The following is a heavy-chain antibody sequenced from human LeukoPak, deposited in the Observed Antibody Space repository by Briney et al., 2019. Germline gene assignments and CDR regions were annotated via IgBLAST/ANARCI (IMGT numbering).Heavy chain of an antibody. CDR1: GASVNEYY. CDR2: IYNGVTI. D-gene: IGHD2-2*01. CDR3: VQSTGWPGLDF. J-gene: IGHJ4*02. V-gene: IGHV4-59*08. Sequence: PSETLSLTCVAFGASVNEYYWSWIRQPPGKALEWVGYIYNGVTISYNPALRSRVTISADKSTNQFSLRLTSMTAADTAMYYCVQSTGWPGLDFWGQGALVTVSS.